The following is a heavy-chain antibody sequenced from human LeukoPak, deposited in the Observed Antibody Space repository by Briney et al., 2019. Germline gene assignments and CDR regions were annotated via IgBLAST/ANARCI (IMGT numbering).Heavy chain of an antibody. D-gene: IGHD4-23*01. CDR3: ARFITVVTSGAFDI. Sequence: SCKASGGTFSSYAISWVRQAPGKGLEWVANIRQDGSEKYYVDSVKGRFTISRDNAKNSLYLQMNSLRADDTAVYFCARFITVVTSGAFDIWGQGTLVTVS. CDR1: GGTFSSYA. V-gene: IGHV3-7*05. CDR2: IRQDGSEK. J-gene: IGHJ3*02.